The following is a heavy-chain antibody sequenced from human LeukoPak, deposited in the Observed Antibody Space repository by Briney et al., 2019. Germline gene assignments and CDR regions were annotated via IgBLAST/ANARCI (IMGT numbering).Heavy chain of an antibody. Sequence: PGGSLRLSCAASGFTFSTYAMSWVRQAPGKGLDWVSAISGSGGSTYYADSVKGRFTISRDNSKNTLYLQMNSLRAEDTAVYYCAKDGGFIVVVPEATFDPWGQGTLVTVSS. CDR3: AKDGGFIVVVPEATFDP. CDR2: ISGSGGST. V-gene: IGHV3-23*01. CDR1: GFTFSTYA. D-gene: IGHD2-2*01. J-gene: IGHJ5*02.